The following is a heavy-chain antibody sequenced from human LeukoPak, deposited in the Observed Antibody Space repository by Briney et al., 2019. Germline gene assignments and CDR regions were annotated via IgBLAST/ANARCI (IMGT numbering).Heavy chain of an antibody. V-gene: IGHV3-7*01. CDR1: GFTITNHW. CDR3: ARDLNWETY. CDR2: IKPDGSQL. D-gene: IGHD7-27*01. Sequence: GGSLRLSCAVSGFTITNHWMSLVREAPGEGLEGVANIKPDGSQLYYVDSVKGRFTISRDNAKNSLYLQMNSLRAEDTAVYSCARDLNWETYWGQGTLVTVSS. J-gene: IGHJ4*02.